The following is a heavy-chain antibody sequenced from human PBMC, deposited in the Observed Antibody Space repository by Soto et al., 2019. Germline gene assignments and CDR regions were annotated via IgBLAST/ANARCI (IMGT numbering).Heavy chain of an antibody. CDR3: AKDGGEQWLVPHYFFDY. J-gene: IGHJ4*02. D-gene: IGHD6-19*01. CDR2: ISYDGSNK. V-gene: IGHV3-30*18. Sequence: QVQLVESGGGVVQPGRSLRLSCAASGFTFSSYGMHWVRQAPGKGLEWVAVISYDGSNKYYADSVKGRFTIFRDNSKNTLYLQMNSLRAEDTAVYYCAKDGGEQWLVPHYFFDYWGQGTLVTVSS. CDR1: GFTFSSYG.